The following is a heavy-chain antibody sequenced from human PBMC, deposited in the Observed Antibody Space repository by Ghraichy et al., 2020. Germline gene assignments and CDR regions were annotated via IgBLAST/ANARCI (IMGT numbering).Heavy chain of an antibody. CDR2: IRSKDYGGTT. CDR1: GFTFGDYA. Sequence: GGSLRLSCTASGFTFGDYAMSWFRQAPGKGLEWVGFIRSKDYGGTTEYAASVKGRFTISRDDSKSIAYLQMNNMKTEDTAVYYCTRGYYYDSSYSSDYWGQGTLVTVSS. J-gene: IGHJ4*02. CDR3: TRGYYYDSSYSSDY. V-gene: IGHV3-49*03. D-gene: IGHD3-22*01.